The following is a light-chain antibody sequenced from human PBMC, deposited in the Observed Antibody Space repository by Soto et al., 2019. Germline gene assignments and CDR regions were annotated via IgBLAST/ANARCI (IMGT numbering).Light chain of an antibody. CDR2: YVS. Sequence: QSALTQPRSVSGSPGQSVTISCTGTSSDVVSWYQQHPGKAPKVIIYYVSQRPSGVPDRFSGSKSGNTASLTISGLQAEDEADYYCCSSAGGFTWVFGGGTKVTV. CDR3: CSSAGGFTWV. J-gene: IGLJ3*02. CDR1: SSDVV. V-gene: IGLV2-11*01.